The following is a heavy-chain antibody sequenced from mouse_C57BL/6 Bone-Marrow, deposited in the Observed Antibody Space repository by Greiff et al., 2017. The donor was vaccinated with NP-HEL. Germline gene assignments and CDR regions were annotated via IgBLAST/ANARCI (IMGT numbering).Heavy chain of an antibody. CDR1: GYTFTSYW. J-gene: IGHJ3*01. Sequence: QVQLQQPGAELVKPGASVKLSCKASGYTFTSYWMQWVKQRPGQGLEWIGEIDPSDSYTNYNQKFKGKATLTVDTSSSPAYMPLSSLTSWDSAVYYCARAWLRAWFAYWGQGTLVTVSA. V-gene: IGHV1-50*01. CDR3: ARAWLRAWFAY. CDR2: IDPSDSYT. D-gene: IGHD2-2*01.